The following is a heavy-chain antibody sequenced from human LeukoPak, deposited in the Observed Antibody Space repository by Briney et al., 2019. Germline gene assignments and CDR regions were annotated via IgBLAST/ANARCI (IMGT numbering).Heavy chain of an antibody. Sequence: SETLSLTCTVSGGSISSSSYYWGWIRQPPGKGLEWIGSIYYGGSTYYNPSLKSRVTISVDTSKNQFPLKVSSVTAADTAVYFCARVTRYDNSRDNYYMDVWGKGTTVTVSS. CDR1: GGSISSSSYY. D-gene: IGHD4-17*01. CDR2: IYYGGST. J-gene: IGHJ6*03. V-gene: IGHV4-39*06. CDR3: ARVTRYDNSRDNYYMDV.